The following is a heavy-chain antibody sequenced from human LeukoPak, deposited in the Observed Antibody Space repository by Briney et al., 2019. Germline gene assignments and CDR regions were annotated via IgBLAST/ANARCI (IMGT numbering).Heavy chain of an antibody. CDR2: ISAYNGNT. V-gene: IGHV1-18*01. CDR3: ARAPWDWYYGMDV. Sequence: ASVKVSCKASGYTFTSYGISWVRQAPGQGLEWMGWISAYNGNTNYAQKLQGRVTMTTDTSTSTAYMELRSLRSEDTAVYYCARAPWDWYYGMDVWGQGTTVTVSS. J-gene: IGHJ6*02. D-gene: IGHD3/OR15-3a*01. CDR1: GYTFTSYG.